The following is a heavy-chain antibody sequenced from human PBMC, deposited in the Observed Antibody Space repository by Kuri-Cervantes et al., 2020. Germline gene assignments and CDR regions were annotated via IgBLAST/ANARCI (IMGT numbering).Heavy chain of an antibody. D-gene: IGHD2-2*01. CDR1: GFTFSSYA. V-gene: IGHV3-30-3*01. Sequence: GESLKISCAASGFTFSSYAMHWVRQAPGKGLEWVAVISYDGSNKYYADSVKGRFTISRDNSKNTLYLQMNSLRAEDTATYYCATGYCSNLGEHWGQGTLVTVSS. CDR3: ATGYCSNLGEH. CDR2: ISYDGSNK. J-gene: IGHJ4*02.